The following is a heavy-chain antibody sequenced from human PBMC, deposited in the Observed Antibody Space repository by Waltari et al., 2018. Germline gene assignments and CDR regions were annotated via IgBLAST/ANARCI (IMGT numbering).Heavy chain of an antibody. CDR2: ISAYNGNT. D-gene: IGHD3-10*01. V-gene: IGHV1-18*01. J-gene: IGHJ6*02. CDR1: GYTFTSYG. CDR3: ARAYGGAPGYYYYGMDV. Sequence: QVQLVQSGAEVKKPGASVKVSCKASGYTFTSYGISWVRQAPGQGLEWMGWISAYNGNTNYAQKLQGRVTMTTDTSTSTAYMELRSLRSDATAVYYCARAYGGAPGYYYYGMDVWGQGTTVXVSS.